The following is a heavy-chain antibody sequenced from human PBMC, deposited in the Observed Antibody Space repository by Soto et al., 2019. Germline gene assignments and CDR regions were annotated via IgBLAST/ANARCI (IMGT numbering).Heavy chain of an antibody. D-gene: IGHD3-3*01. CDR3: ARGYSPYPDFWSGQFPV. CDR2: INPNSGGT. J-gene: IGHJ4*02. V-gene: IGHV1-2*02. Sequence: VASVKVSCKASGYTFTGYYMHWVRQAPGQGLEWMGWINPNSGGTNYAQKFQGRVTMTRDTSISTAYMELSRLRSDDTAVYYCARGYSPYPDFWSGQFPVWGQGALVTVSS. CDR1: GYTFTGYY.